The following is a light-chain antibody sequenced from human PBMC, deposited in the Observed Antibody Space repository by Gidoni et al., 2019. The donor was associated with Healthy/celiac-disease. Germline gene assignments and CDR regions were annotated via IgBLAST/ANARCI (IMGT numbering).Light chain of an antibody. V-gene: IGKV3-11*01. CDR1: QSVSRY. Sequence: EIVLTQSPATLSLSPGERATLSCRASQSVSRYLAWYQQKPGQAPRLLIYDASNRATGIPARFSGSGSGTDFTLTISSLDPEDFAVYYCQQRSNWPLTFGGXTKVEIK. J-gene: IGKJ4*01. CDR2: DAS. CDR3: QQRSNWPLT.